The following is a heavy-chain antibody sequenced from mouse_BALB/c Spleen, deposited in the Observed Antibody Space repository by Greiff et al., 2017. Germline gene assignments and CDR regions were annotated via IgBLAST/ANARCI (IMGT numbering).Heavy chain of an antibody. J-gene: IGHJ4*01. CDR3: ARRGYRAAMDY. Sequence: VQLKESGPGLVKPSQSLSLTCSVPGYSITSGYYWNWIRQFPGNKLEWMGYISYDGSNNYNPSLKNRISITRDTSKNQFFLKLNSVTTEDTATYYCARRGYRAAMDYWGQGTSVTVSS. CDR1: GYSITSGYY. D-gene: IGHD2-14*01. V-gene: IGHV3-6*02. CDR2: ISYDGSN.